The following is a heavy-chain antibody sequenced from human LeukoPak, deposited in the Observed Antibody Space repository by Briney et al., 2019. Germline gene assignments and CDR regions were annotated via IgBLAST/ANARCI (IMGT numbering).Heavy chain of an antibody. CDR3: ARDHRGFDY. D-gene: IGHD1-14*01. J-gene: IGHJ4*02. V-gene: IGHV3-53*01. Sequence: GGSLRLSCAASGFTFSSYAMSWVRQAPGKGLEWVSVIYSGGSTYYADSVKGRFTISRDNSKNTLYLQMNSLRAEDTAVYYCARDHRGFDYWGQGTLVTVSS. CDR1: GFTFSSYA. CDR2: IYSGGST.